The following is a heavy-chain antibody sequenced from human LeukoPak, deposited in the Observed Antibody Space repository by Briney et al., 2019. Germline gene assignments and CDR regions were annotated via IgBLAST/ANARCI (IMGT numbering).Heavy chain of an antibody. CDR3: ARDLRIAVTQHFNCFDP. J-gene: IGHJ5*02. CDR1: GLTLSIYW. D-gene: IGHD5/OR15-5a*01. Sequence: GGSLRLSCAASGLTLSIYWMHWVRQAPGKGLVWVSRINSDGSSTSYADSVKGRFTISRDNAKNTLYLQMNSLRADDTAVYYCARDLRIAVTQHFNCFDPWGQGTLVTVSS. CDR2: INSDGSST. V-gene: IGHV3-74*01.